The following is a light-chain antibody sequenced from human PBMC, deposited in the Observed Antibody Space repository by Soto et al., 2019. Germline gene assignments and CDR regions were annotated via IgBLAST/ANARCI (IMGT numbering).Light chain of an antibody. J-gene: IGKJ3*01. CDR1: QSISSW. V-gene: IGKV1-5*03. CDR2: KAS. Sequence: DIQMTQSPSTLSASVGDRVTITCRASQSISSWLDWYQQKPGKAPKLLIYKASSLESGVPSRFSGSGSGTEFTLTISSLQPDDFATYYCQQYNSYSGCTFGPGTKVDIK. CDR3: QQYNSYSGCT.